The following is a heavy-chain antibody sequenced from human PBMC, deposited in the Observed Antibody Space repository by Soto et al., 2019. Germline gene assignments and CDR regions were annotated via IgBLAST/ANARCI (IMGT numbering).Heavy chain of an antibody. V-gene: IGHV4-61*01. CDR1: GAPVNSETHF. J-gene: IGHJ4*02. CDR2: VYRSGIT. Sequence: SETLSLTCRVSGAPVNSETHFWSWIRQAPGKGLEWIGYVYRSGITNSNPALKSRVFVSADMARNQFSLTLDSVTPADTAVYYCAREDMSGTYYFDYWGPGIQVTVSS. CDR3: AREDMSGTYYFDY. D-gene: IGHD1-26*01.